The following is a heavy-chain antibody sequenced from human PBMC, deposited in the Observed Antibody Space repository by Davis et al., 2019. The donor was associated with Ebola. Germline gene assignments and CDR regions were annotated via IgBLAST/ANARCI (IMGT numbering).Heavy chain of an antibody. V-gene: IGHV3-30-3*01. CDR1: GFTFSSYA. J-gene: IGHJ6*02. Sequence: PGGSLRLSCAASGFTFSSYAMHWVRQAPGKGLEWVAVISYDGSNKYYADSVKGRFTISRDNSKNTLYLQMNSLRAEDTAVYYCARDLLAAAGKRDYYYYGMDVWGQGTTVTVSS. CDR2: ISYDGSNK. CDR3: ARDLLAAAGKRDYYYYGMDV. D-gene: IGHD6-13*01.